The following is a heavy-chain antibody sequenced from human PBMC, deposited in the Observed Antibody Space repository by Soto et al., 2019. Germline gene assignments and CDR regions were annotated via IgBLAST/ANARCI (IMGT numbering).Heavy chain of an antibody. V-gene: IGHV3-23*01. CDR3: ARSLFLASTDTEPFDY. J-gene: IGHJ4*02. D-gene: IGHD3-3*02. Sequence: EVQLLESGGGLVQPGGALVLSCAASRFTFSSYAMSWVRQAPGKGLEWVSSISGGGNDAYYADSVTGRFTISRDNSQNTLYLQMSSLRADDTAVYYCARSLFLASTDTEPFDYWSEGALVTVSS. CDR1: RFTFSSYA. CDR2: ISGGGNDA.